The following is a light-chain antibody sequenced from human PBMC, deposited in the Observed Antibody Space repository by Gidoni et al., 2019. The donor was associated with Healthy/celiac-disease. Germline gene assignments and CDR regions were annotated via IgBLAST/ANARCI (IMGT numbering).Light chain of an antibody. CDR1: SSNIGNNA. CDR2: YDD. Sequence: QSVLTQPPSVSEAPRQRGTISCSGSSSNIGNNAVNWYQQLPGKAPKLLIYYDDLLPSGVSDRFSGSKSGTSASLAISGLQSEDEADYYCAAWDDSLNGPWVFGGGTKLTVL. CDR3: AAWDDSLNGPWV. V-gene: IGLV1-36*01. J-gene: IGLJ3*02.